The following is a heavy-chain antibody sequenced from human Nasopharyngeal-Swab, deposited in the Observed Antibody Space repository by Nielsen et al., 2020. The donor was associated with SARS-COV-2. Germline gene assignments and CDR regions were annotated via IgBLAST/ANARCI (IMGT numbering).Heavy chain of an antibody. CDR2: ISAYNGRT. Sequence: WVGQAPGQGLEWMGWISAYNGRTYYAQKFQGRVTMTTDTSTSTAYMDLRSLRSDDTAVYYCARDPRGSDYWGQGTLVTVSS. D-gene: IGHD6-25*01. CDR3: ARDPRGSDY. V-gene: IGHV1-18*01. J-gene: IGHJ4*02.